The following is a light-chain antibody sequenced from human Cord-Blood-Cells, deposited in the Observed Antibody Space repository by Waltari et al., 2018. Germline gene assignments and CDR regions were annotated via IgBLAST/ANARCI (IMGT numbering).Light chain of an antibody. V-gene: IGLV1-40*01. CDR3: QSYDSSLSGSV. Sequence: QSVLTQPPSVSGAPGQRVTISCTGSSSNIGAGYDVHWYQQLPGTAPKLLIYGSSNRPSGVPGRFSGSNSGTSASLPITGLQAEDEADYYSQSYDSSLSGSVFGGGTKLTVL. CDR2: GSS. CDR1: SSNIGAGYD. J-gene: IGLJ2*01.